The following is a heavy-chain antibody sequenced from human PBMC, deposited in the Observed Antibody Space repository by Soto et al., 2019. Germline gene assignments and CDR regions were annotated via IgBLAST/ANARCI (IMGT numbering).Heavy chain of an antibody. CDR2: IYYSGST. J-gene: IGHJ5*02. CDR1: GGSISSYY. CDR3: ASYIAAAGTGFDP. Sequence: PSETLSLTCTVSGGSISSYYWSWIRQPPGKGLEWIGYIYYSGSTNYNPSLKSRVTISVDTSKNQFSLKLSSVTAADTAVYYCASYIAAAGTGFDPWGQGTLVTVSS. V-gene: IGHV4-59*08. D-gene: IGHD6-13*01.